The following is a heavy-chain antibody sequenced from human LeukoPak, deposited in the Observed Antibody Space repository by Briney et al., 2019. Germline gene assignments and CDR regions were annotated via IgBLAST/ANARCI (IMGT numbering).Heavy chain of an antibody. V-gene: IGHV1-8*01. CDR3: ARGGDSSGCYDY. D-gene: IGHD6-19*01. Sequence: ASVKVSCKASGYTFTSYDINWVRQATGQGLEWMGWMNPNSGNTGYAQKFQGRVTMTRNTSISTAYMEPSSLRSEDTAVYYCARGGDSSGCYDYWGQGTLVTVSS. CDR2: MNPNSGNT. J-gene: IGHJ4*02. CDR1: GYTFTSYD.